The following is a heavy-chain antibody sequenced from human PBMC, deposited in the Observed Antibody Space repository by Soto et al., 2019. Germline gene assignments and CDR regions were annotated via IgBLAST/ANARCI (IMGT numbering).Heavy chain of an antibody. CDR3: ARINDDYGDYVLHYYFDY. J-gene: IGHJ4*02. Sequence: QVQLVQSGAEVKKPGSSVKVSCKASGGTFSSYAISWVRQAPGQGLEWMGGIIPSFGTANYAQKFQGRVTITADESTSTAYMELSSLRSEDTAVYYCARINDDYGDYVLHYYFDYWGQGTLVTVSS. CDR2: IIPSFGTA. D-gene: IGHD4-17*01. V-gene: IGHV1-69*01. CDR1: GGTFSSYA.